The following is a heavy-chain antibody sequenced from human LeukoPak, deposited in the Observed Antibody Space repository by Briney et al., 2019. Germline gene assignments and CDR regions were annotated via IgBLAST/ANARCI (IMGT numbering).Heavy chain of an antibody. CDR2: IIPIFGTA. V-gene: IGHV1-69*01. CDR1: GGTFSSYA. J-gene: IGHJ6*03. CDR3: ARDGARYNWNSDYYFPYMDV. D-gene: IGHD1-20*01. Sequence: GSSVKVSCKASGGTFSSYAISWVRQAPGQGLEWMGGIIPIFGTANYAQKFQGRVTITADESTSTAYMELRSLRSDDTAVYYCARDGARYNWNSDYYFPYMDVWGKGTTVTVSS.